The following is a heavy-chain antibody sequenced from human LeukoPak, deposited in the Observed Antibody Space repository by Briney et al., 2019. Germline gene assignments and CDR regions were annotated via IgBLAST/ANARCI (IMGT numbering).Heavy chain of an antibody. CDR3: VRVVVGDSGWFRDRYFDL. J-gene: IGHJ2*01. D-gene: IGHD6-19*01. CDR2: INHSGST. V-gene: IGHV4-34*01. CDR1: GGSFSTNY. Sequence: SETLSLTCAVYGGSFSTNYWSWIRQPPGEGLEWIGEINHSGSTNYNPSLESRVTLSVDMSKNQFSLKLSSATAADTAIYYCVRVVVGDSGWFRDRYFDLWGRGTLVTVSS.